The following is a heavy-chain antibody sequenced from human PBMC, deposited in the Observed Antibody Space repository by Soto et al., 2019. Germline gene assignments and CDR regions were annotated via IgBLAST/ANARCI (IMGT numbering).Heavy chain of an antibody. V-gene: IGHV1-24*01. CDR1: GYTLTELS. D-gene: IGHD3-16*01. Sequence: ASVKVSCKVSGYTLTELSMHWVRQAPGQGLEWMGGFDPEDGETIYAQKFQGRVTMTENTSTDTAYMGLSSLRSEDTAVYYCATASHEQGAGAFDIWGQGTMVTVSS. CDR3: ATASHEQGAGAFDI. CDR2: FDPEDGET. J-gene: IGHJ3*02.